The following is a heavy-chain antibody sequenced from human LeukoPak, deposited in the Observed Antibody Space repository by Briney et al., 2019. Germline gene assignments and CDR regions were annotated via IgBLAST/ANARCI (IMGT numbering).Heavy chain of an antibody. V-gene: IGHV1-69*01. D-gene: IGHD2-15*01. CDR1: GGTFSSYS. Sequence: ASVKVSCKASGGTFSSYSISWVRQAPGQGLEWMGGIIPIFCTANYAQKFQGRVTITPDESTSTAYMELSSLRSEDTAVYYCAREVVAATTNWFDPWGQGTLVTVSS. CDR2: IIPIFCTA. J-gene: IGHJ5*02. CDR3: AREVVAATTNWFDP.